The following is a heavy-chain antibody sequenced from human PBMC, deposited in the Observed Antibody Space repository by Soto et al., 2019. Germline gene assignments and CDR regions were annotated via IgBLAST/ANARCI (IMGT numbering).Heavy chain of an antibody. J-gene: IGHJ4*02. CDR1: GFTFSNAW. Sequence: GGSLRLSCAASGFTFSNAWMNWVRQAPGKGLDSVGRIKRKTDGGTTDYAAPVKGRFTISRDDSKNTLYLQMNSLKTEDTAVYYCTTDQGVTIFGVVIVLNSFDYWGQGTRFTVSS. CDR2: IKRKTDGGTT. CDR3: TTDQGVTIFGVVIVLNSFDY. V-gene: IGHV3-15*07. D-gene: IGHD3-3*01.